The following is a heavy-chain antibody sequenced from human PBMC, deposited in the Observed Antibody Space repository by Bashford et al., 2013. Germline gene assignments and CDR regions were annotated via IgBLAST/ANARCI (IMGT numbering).Heavy chain of an antibody. V-gene: IGHV3-23*01. CDR3: AKKGGGMIQSWYLDY. J-gene: IGHJ4*02. CDR2: IIKNGGST. Sequence: VDSGGSLRLSCGASGFTFSAYAMSWVRQAPGKGLEWVSTIIKNGGSTYYADSVKGRFTISRDNSKNTLFLQMNSLRAEDTAVYYCAKKGGGMIQSWYLDYWGQGTLVTVSS. CDR1: GFTFSAYA. D-gene: IGHD5-18*01.